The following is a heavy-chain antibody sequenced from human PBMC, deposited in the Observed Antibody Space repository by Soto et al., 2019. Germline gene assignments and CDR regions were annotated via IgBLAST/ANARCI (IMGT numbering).Heavy chain of an antibody. Sequence: SETLSVTCSVCGGNINSARSSWNWIRKSPWKGLEWIAYIYPSGSTYYNPSLKSRVTPSGDRSKNPFSLKLTSVAAADPAVYYCVRESVASGPNYCGRWGPGNLVSVSS. V-gene: IGHV4-30-2*06. D-gene: IGHD6-6*01. CDR1: GGNINSARSS. CDR3: VRESVASGPNYCGR. J-gene: IGHJ4*02. CDR2: IYPSGST.